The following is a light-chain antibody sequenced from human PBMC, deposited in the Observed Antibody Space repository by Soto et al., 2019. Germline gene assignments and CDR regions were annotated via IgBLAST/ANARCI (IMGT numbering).Light chain of an antibody. J-gene: IGKJ4*01. Sequence: DIQLTQSPSFLYASIGDRVSLSCRASQAITTCFAWFHQKPGRAPKLLIYSASTLHVGVTARFSGGGSGTECTLTSNSLQAEDFATYYCQQVDRPPLTFGGGTKVEIK. CDR3: QQVDRPPLT. CDR2: SAS. CDR1: QAITTC. V-gene: IGKV1-9*01.